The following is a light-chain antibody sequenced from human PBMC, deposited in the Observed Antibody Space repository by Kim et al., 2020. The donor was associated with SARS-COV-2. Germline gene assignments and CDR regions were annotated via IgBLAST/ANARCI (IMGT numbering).Light chain of an antibody. CDR2: KTN. Sequence: QSVLTQPPSASGPPGQRVTISCSGSSSNIGTKDVYWYQQVPGTAPKLLIYKTNQRPSGVPARFSGSKSGTSASLAISGLRADDEADFFCAAWDKSLNAWVFGGGTQLTVL. CDR3: AAWDKSLNAWV. J-gene: IGLJ3*02. CDR1: SSNIGTKD. V-gene: IGLV1-47*01.